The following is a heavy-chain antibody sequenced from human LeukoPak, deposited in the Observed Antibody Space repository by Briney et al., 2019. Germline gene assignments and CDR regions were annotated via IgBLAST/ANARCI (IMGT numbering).Heavy chain of an antibody. D-gene: IGHD5-18*01. V-gene: IGHV3-21*01. CDR1: GFTFSSYS. Sequence: GGSLGLSCAASGFTFSSYSMNWVRQAPGKGLEWVSSIGSSSSYTYYADSVKGRFTISRDNAKNSLHLQMNSLRAEDTAVYYCAASTKHTAMVDYWGQGTLVTVSS. J-gene: IGHJ4*02. CDR2: IGSSSSYT. CDR3: AASTKHTAMVDY.